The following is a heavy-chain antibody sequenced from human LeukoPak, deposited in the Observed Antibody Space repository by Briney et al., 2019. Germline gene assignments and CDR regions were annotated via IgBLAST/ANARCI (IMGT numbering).Heavy chain of an antibody. CDR3: ARDRYSYGHFDY. CDR1: GFTFGKYW. J-gene: IGHJ4*02. V-gene: IGHV3-30-3*01. CDR2: ISYDGSNK. D-gene: IGHD5-18*01. Sequence: PGGSLRLSCVASGFTFGKYWMSWVRQAPGKGLEWVAVISYDGSNKYYADSVKGRFTISRDNSKNTLYLQMNSLRAEDTAVYYCARDRYSYGHFDYWGQGTLVTVSS.